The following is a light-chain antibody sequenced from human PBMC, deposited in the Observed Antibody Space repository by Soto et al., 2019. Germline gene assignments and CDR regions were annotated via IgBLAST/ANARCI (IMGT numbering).Light chain of an antibody. V-gene: IGLV2-14*01. J-gene: IGLJ1*01. CDR2: DVS. Sequence: QSALTQPASVSGSPGQSITISCTGTSSDVGGYNYVSWYQQHPGKAPKLMIYDVSNRPSRVSNRFSGSKSGNTASLTTSGLQAEDEADYYCSSYTSSSLYVFGTGTKLTVL. CDR3: SSYTSSSLYV. CDR1: SSDVGGYNY.